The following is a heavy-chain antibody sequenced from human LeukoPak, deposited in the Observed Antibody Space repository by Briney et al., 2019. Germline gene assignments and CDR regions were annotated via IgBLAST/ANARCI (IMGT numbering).Heavy chain of an antibody. CDR3: ARVSSTSCYGSWICYYYGMDV. Sequence: SETLSLTCTVSGGSISSSSYYWGWIRQPPGKGLEWIGSIYYSGSTYYNPSLKSRVTISVDTSKNQFSLKLGSVTAADTAVYYCARVSSTSCYGSWICYYYGMDVWGQGTTVTVSS. V-gene: IGHV4-39*01. CDR1: GGSISSSSYY. CDR2: IYYSGST. D-gene: IGHD2-2*01. J-gene: IGHJ6*02.